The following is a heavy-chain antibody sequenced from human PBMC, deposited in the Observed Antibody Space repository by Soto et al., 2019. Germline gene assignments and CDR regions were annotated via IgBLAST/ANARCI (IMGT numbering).Heavy chain of an antibody. Sequence: QLHLQESGPGLVKPSETLSLTCIVSGGSISSSSYDWGWIRQPPGKGLEWIGSIYYSGSTYYNPSLKSRVTISVDTSKNQFSLKLSSVTAADTAVFYCARHRARNWFDPWGQGTLVTVSS. CDR2: IYYSGST. CDR1: GGSISSSSYD. V-gene: IGHV4-39*01. CDR3: ARHRARNWFDP. D-gene: IGHD6-6*01. J-gene: IGHJ5*02.